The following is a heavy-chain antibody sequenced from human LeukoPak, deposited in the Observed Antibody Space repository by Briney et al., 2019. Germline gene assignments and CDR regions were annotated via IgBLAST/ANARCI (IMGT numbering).Heavy chain of an antibody. V-gene: IGHV4-39*07. D-gene: IGHD2-15*01. Sequence: PSETLSLTCSVSGGSISSSSYYWGWIRQPPGKGLEWIGSIYYSGSTYYNPSLKSRVTISVDTSKNQFSLKLSSVTAADTAVYYCARRTLSGGAAYFDYWGQGTLVTVSS. CDR1: GGSISSSSYY. CDR2: IYYSGST. CDR3: ARRTLSGGAAYFDY. J-gene: IGHJ4*02.